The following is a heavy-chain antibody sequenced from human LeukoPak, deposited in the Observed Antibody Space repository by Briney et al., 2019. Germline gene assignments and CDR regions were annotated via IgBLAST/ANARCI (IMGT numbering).Heavy chain of an antibody. CDR2: IKQDGSEK. CDR3: ARDPHPFLAAPHY. D-gene: IGHD6-6*01. V-gene: IGHV3-7*01. Sequence: GGSLRLSCAASGFTFSSYWMSWVRQAPGKGLEWVANIKQDGSEKYYVDSVKGRFTISRDNAKNSLYLQMNSLRAEDTAVYYCARDPHPFLAAPHYWGQGTLVTVSS. J-gene: IGHJ4*02. CDR1: GFTFSSYW.